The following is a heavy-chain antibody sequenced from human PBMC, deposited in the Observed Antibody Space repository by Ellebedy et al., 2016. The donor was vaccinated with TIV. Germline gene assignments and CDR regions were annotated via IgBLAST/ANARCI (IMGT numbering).Heavy chain of an antibody. Sequence: GESLKISXAASGFSFSSYNMNWVRQAPGKGLEWVASISYEGSKRYYGDTVKGRFTISRDNSKTMLYLQMNSLRDEDTAVYYCARAHYYGSGFFDYWGQGTLVTVSS. CDR2: ISYEGSKR. J-gene: IGHJ4*02. V-gene: IGHV3-30*03. D-gene: IGHD3-10*01. CDR3: ARAHYYGSGFFDY. CDR1: GFSFSSYN.